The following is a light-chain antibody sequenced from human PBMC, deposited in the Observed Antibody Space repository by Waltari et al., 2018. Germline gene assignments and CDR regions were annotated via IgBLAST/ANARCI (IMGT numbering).Light chain of an antibody. CDR2: DVS. Sequence: QSALTQPAPLSGSPGQSIPIPSYGTSSDVGFSNHVPWYQQHPGQAPKLMIYDVSQRPSGVSDRFSGSKSGNTASLTISGLQAEDEADYYCNSYTGSSSWVFGGGTKVTVL. V-gene: IGLV2-14*01. J-gene: IGLJ3*02. CDR1: SSDVGFSNH. CDR3: NSYTGSSSWV.